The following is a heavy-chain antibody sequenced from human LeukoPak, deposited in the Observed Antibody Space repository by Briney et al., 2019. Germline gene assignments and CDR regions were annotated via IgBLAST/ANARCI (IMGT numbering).Heavy chain of an antibody. CDR3: ASKGRAVATEFDY. Sequence: GGSLRLSCAASGFTFSSYAMSWVRQAPGKGLEWVSAISGSGGSTYYADSVKGRFTISRDNSKNTLYLQMNSLRAEDTAVYHCASKGRAVATEFDYWGQGTLVTVSS. D-gene: IGHD6-19*01. CDR2: ISGSGGST. V-gene: IGHV3-23*01. CDR1: GFTFSSYA. J-gene: IGHJ4*02.